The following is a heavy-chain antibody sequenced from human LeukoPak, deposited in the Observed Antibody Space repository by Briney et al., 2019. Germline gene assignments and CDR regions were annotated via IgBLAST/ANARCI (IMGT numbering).Heavy chain of an antibody. V-gene: IGHV4-59*07. D-gene: IGHD1-26*01. CDR3: ARATEEGRYAYFAY. CDR2: IYYSGSP. Sequence: SDTLSLPCTVSGGLYRRYHWICLPEPPEKALEWLRYIYYSGSPNYNPSLKSPVPLSVDPFKNQFSPTMTYLTAADTAVYYCARATEEGRYAYFAYWGRGTLVTVSS. J-gene: IGHJ4*02. CDR1: GGLYRRYH.